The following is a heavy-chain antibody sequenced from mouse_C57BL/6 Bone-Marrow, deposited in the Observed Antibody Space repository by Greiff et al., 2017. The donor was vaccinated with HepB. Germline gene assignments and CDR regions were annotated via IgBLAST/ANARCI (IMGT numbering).Heavy chain of an antibody. D-gene: IGHD1-1*01. CDR2: IDPETGGT. J-gene: IGHJ2*01. V-gene: IGHV1-15*01. CDR1: GYTFTDYE. CDR3: TFITTVVADY. Sequence: LVESGAELVRPGASVTLSCKASGYTFTDYEMHWVKQTPVHGLEWIGAIDPETGGTAYNQKFKGKAILTADKSSSTAYMELRSLTSEDSAVYYCTFITTVVADYWGQGTTLTVSS.